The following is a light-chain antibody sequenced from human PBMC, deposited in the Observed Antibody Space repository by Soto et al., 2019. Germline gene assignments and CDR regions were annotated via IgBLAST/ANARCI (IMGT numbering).Light chain of an antibody. V-gene: IGKV1-39*01. CDR3: QQSYSPLT. J-gene: IGKJ4*01. Sequence: DIQMTQSPSFLSASVGDTVTITCRASQTATNYLNWYQQRPGKPPKLLIHAASTLQIGVPSRFRGSGSGTDFTLTITSLQAEDVATYFCQQSYSPLTFGGGTKVEIQ. CDR1: QTATNY. CDR2: AAS.